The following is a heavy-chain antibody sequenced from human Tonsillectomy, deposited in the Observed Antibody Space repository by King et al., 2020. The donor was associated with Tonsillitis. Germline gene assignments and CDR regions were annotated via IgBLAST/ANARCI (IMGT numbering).Heavy chain of an antibody. CDR2: IHTSGST. D-gene: IGHD2/OR15-2a*01. J-gene: IGHJ6*03. CDR3: ARASYLTPSYNSYMDV. Sequence: VQLQESGPGLVKPSQTLSLTCTVSGGSISSGNYHWSWIRQPAGEGLEWIGRIHTSGSTDYNPSLKSRVTISLDTSKNQFALNLSSVTAADTAVYYCARASYLTPSYNSYMDVWGKGTTVTVSS. V-gene: IGHV4-61*02. CDR1: GGSISSGNYH.